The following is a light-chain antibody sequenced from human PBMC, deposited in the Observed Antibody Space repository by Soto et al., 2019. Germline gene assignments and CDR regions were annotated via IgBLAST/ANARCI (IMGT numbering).Light chain of an antibody. V-gene: IGKV3-20*01. J-gene: IGKJ1*01. Sequence: EIVLTQSPGTLSLSPGERATLSCRASQSVGSSYLAWYQQKPGQAPRLLMYGASPRATGIPDRFTGSGSGTDFTLTISRLEPEDFAVYYCQQYYRAPRTFGQGTTVEIK. CDR1: QSVGSSY. CDR3: QQYYRAPRT. CDR2: GAS.